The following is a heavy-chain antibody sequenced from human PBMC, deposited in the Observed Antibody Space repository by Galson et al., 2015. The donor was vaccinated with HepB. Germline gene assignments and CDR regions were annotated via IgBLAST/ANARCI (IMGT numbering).Heavy chain of an antibody. V-gene: IGHV3-11*01. CDR3: ARDGMVVRSGSSSF. Sequence: SLRLSCAASGFTFSDYYMSWIRQAPGKGLEWVSYISSSGSTIYYADSVKGLFTISRDNAKNSLYLQMNSLRAEDAAVYYCARDGMVVRSGSSSFGGQGTLVTVSS. CDR2: ISSSGSTI. CDR1: GFTFSDYY. D-gene: IGHD2-15*01. J-gene: IGHJ4*02.